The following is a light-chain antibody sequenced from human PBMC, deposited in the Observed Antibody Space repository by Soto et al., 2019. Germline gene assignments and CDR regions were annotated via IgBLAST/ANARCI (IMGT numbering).Light chain of an antibody. CDR2: DAS. J-gene: IGKJ5*01. V-gene: IGKV1-5*01. CDR3: QQYQTYAT. CDR1: QNIRSL. Sequence: DIQMTQSPSTLSASVGDRVTITCRASQNIRSLLAWYQQKPGKAPKVLIYDASSLGSGVPSRFSGSGSGTGFTLTISSLQPDDFATYFCQQYQTYATFGQGTRMEIK.